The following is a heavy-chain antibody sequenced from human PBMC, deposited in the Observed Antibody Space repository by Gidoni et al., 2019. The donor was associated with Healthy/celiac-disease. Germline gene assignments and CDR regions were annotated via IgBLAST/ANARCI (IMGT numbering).Heavy chain of an antibody. CDR3: AKDPGFPNWFDP. Sequence: QVQLVESGGGGVQPGRSLRLSCAASGSTFSSYGMHWVRQAPGKGLEWVAVISYDGSNKYYADSVKGRFTISRDNSKNTLYLQMNSMRAEDTAVYYCAKDPGFPNWFDPWGQGTLVNVSS. J-gene: IGHJ5*02. D-gene: IGHD3-9*01. V-gene: IGHV3-30*18. CDR2: ISYDGSNK. CDR1: GSTFSSYG.